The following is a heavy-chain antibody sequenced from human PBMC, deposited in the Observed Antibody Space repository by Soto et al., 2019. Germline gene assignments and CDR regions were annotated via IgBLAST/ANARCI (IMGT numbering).Heavy chain of an antibody. V-gene: IGHV3-33*01. CDR3: ARGLGYSSYFDY. J-gene: IGHJ4*02. CDR1: GFTFSSYG. CDR2: IWYDGSNK. Sequence: GGSLRLSCAASGFTFSSYGMHWVRQAPGKGLEWVAVIWYDGSNKYYADSVKGRFTISRDNSKNTLYLQMNSLRAEDTAVYYCARGLGYSSYFDYWGQGTLVTVSS. D-gene: IGHD5-18*01.